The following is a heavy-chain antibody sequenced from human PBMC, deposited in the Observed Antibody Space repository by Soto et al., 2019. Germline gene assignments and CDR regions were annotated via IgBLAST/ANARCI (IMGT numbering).Heavy chain of an antibody. V-gene: IGHV1-69*13. CDR1: GGTFSSYA. Sequence: ASVKVSCKASGGTFSSYAISWVRQAPGQGLEWMGGIIPIFGTANYAQKFQGRVTITADESTSTAYMELSSLRSEDTAVYYCASFKSGRGYSYGSDYWGQGTLVTVSS. CDR2: IIPIFGTA. D-gene: IGHD5-18*01. CDR3: ASFKSGRGYSYGSDY. J-gene: IGHJ4*02.